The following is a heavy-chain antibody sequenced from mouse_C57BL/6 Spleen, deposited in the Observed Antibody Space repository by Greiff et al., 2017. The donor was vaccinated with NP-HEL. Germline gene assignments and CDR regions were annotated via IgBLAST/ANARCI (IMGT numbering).Heavy chain of an antibody. CDR3: ARASYDYDGAWFAY. V-gene: IGHV1-52*01. CDR1: GYTFTSYW. Sequence: VQLQQSGAELVRPGSSVKLSCKASGYTFTSYWMHWVKQRPIQGLEWIGNIDPSDSETHYNQKFKDKATLTVDKSSSTAYMQLSSLTSEDSAVYDCARASYDYDGAWFAYWGQGTLVTVSA. CDR2: IDPSDSET. J-gene: IGHJ3*01. D-gene: IGHD2-4*01.